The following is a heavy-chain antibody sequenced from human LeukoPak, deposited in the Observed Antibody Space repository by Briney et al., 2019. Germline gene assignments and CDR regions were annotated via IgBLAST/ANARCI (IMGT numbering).Heavy chain of an antibody. CDR1: GYTFTGYY. CDR3: ARDLRGYDSSGYYSPKKYNWFDP. Sequence: ASVKVSCKASGYTFTGYYMHWVRQAPGQGLEWMGWINPNSGGTNYAQKFQGRVTMTRDTSISTAYMELSRLRSDDTAVYYCARDLRGYDSSGYYSPKKYNWFDPWGQGTLVTVSS. V-gene: IGHV1-2*02. J-gene: IGHJ5*02. D-gene: IGHD3-22*01. CDR2: INPNSGGT.